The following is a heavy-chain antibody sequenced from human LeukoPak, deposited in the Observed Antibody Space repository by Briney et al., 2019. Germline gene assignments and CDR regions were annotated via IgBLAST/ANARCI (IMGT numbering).Heavy chain of an antibody. CDR3: ARGSVTTVYYFDY. CDR2: IWYDGSNK. D-gene: IGHD4-17*01. V-gene: IGHV3-33*01. Sequence: PGRSLRLPCAASGFTFSSYGMRWVRQAPGKGLEWVAVIWYDGSNKYYADSVKGRFTISRDNSKNTLYLQMNSLRAEDTAVYYCARGSVTTVYYFDYWGQGTLVTVSS. J-gene: IGHJ4*02. CDR1: GFTFSSYG.